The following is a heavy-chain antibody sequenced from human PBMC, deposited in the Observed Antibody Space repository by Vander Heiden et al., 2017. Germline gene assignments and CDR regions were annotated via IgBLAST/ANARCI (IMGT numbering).Heavy chain of an antibody. CDR1: GFPFSSSW. CDR2: INSDGSST. Sequence: EVQLVESGGGLVQPGGSLRLSCAASGFPFSSSWMHWVRQAPGKGLVWVSRINSDGSSTSYADSVKGRFTISRDNAKNTLYLQMNSLRAEDTAVYYCARGTSGYSSSWTDYGMDVWGQGTTVTVAS. V-gene: IGHV3-74*01. CDR3: ARGTSGYSSSWTDYGMDV. D-gene: IGHD6-13*01. J-gene: IGHJ6*02.